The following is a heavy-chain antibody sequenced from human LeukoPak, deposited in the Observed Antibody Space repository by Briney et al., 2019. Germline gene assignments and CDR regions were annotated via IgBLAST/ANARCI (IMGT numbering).Heavy chain of an antibody. CDR3: ASASLNIYAFDI. Sequence: SETLSLTCTVSLGSISSYYWSWIRQPPGKGLEWIGYIYYSGSTKYKPSLKSRATISVHTSMNQFSLKLSSVTSADTAVYYCASASLNIYAFDIWGQGTMVTVSS. V-gene: IGHV4-59*01. CDR1: LGSISSYY. D-gene: IGHD2/OR15-2a*01. CDR2: IYYSGST. J-gene: IGHJ3*02.